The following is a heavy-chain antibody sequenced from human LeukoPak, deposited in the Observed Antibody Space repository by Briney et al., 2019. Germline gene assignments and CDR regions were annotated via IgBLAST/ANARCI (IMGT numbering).Heavy chain of an antibody. CDR1: GFSVSSNY. J-gene: IGHJ4*02. V-gene: IGHV3-53*01. CDR2: IYGGGNT. Sequence: PGGSLRLSCAASGFSVSSNYMTWARQAPGKGLECVSVIYGGGNTYYADSVGGRFTISRDNSKNTLYLQMNSLRVEDTAMYYCARGRWSSSGYQDYWGRGTLVTVSS. D-gene: IGHD3-22*01. CDR3: ARGRWSSSGYQDY.